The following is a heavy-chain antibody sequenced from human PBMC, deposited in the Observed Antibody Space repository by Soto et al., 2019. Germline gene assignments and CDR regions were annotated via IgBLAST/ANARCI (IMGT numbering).Heavy chain of an antibody. CDR1: GGSFGGYY. CDR2: INHSGST. D-gene: IGHD2-21*02. Sequence: LSPPCPVFGGSFGGYYWGWNPRPPGKGLEWIGEINHSGSTNYNPSLKSRVTISVDTSKNQFSLKLSSVTAADTAVYYCARVGRAYCGGDCYRLDPWGQGTLVTVSS. CDR3: ARVGRAYCGGDCYRLDP. V-gene: IGHV4-34*01. J-gene: IGHJ5*02.